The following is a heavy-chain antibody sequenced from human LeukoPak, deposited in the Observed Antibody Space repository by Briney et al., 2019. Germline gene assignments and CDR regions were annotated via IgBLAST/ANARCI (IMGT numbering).Heavy chain of an antibody. J-gene: IGHJ4*02. D-gene: IGHD6-19*01. V-gene: IGHV1-46*01. Sequence: GASVKVSRKASGYTFTSYYMHWVRQAPGQGLEWMGIINPSGGSTSYAQKFQGRVTMTRDTSTSTVYMELSSLRSEDTAVYYCAVVGQWLAIDYWGQGTLVTVSS. CDR2: INPSGGST. CDR1: GYTFTSYY. CDR3: AVVGQWLAIDY.